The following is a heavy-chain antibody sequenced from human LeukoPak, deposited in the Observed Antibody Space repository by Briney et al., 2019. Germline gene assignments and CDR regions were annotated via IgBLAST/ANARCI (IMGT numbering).Heavy chain of an antibody. V-gene: IGHV1-69*05. CDR1: GGTFSSYA. Sequence: GATVKVSCKASGGTFSSYAISWVRQAPGQGLEWMGGIIPIFGTANYAQKFQGRVTITTDESTSTAYMELSSLRSEDTAVYNCARSRFLEWLSGYYYYMDVWGKGTTVTVSS. CDR2: IIPIFGTA. D-gene: IGHD3-3*01. J-gene: IGHJ6*03. CDR3: ARSRFLEWLSGYYYYMDV.